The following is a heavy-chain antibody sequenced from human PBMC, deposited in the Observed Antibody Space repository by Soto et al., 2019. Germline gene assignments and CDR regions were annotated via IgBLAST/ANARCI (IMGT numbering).Heavy chain of an antibody. CDR3: AKPDYGDFYYYYMDV. CDR1: GFTFSSYG. V-gene: IGHV3-30*18. CDR2: ISYDGSNK. J-gene: IGHJ6*03. Sequence: GGSLRLSCAASGFTFSSYGMHWVRQAPGKGLEWVAVISYDGSNKYYADSVKGRFTISRDNSKNTLYLQMNSLRAEDTAVYYCAKPDYGDFYYYYMDVWGKGTTVTVSS. D-gene: IGHD4-17*01.